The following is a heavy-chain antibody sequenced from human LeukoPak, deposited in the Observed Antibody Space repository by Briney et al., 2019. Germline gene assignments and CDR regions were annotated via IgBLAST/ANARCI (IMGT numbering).Heavy chain of an antibody. V-gene: IGHV3-30*04. CDR1: GFTFSSYA. D-gene: IGHD6-13*01. CDR2: ISYDGSNK. J-gene: IGHJ6*03. CDR3: ARDVWAAAGLYYYYMDV. Sequence: PGGSLRLSCAASGFTFSSYAMHWVRQAPGKGLEWVAVISYDGSNKYYADSVKGRFTISRDNSKNTLYLQLNSLRAEDTAVYYCARDVWAAAGLYYYYMDVWGKGTTVTVSS.